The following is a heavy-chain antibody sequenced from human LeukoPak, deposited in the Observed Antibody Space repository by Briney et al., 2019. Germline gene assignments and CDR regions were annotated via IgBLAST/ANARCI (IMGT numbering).Heavy chain of an antibody. V-gene: IGHV1-69*01. CDR2: IIPMFKTP. J-gene: IGHJ4*02. Sequence: GASVKVSCKASGVTFSSYAMSWVRQAPGRGLEWMGGIIPMFKTPKYVQKFQDRLTITADESTRTAYMELNSLRSDDTAVYYCARDGGGSVDYWGQGTLITVSS. CDR3: ARDGGGSVDY. D-gene: IGHD3-16*01. CDR1: GVTFSSYA.